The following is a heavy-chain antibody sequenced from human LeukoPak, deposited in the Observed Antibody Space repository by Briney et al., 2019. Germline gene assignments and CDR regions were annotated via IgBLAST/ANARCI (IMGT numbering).Heavy chain of an antibody. Sequence: GGSLRLSCAASGFTFSSYAMHWVRQAPGKGLEYVSAISSNGGSTYYANSVKGRFTISRDNSKNTLYLQMGSLRAEDMAVYYCARGGIVVVPAAPRYGMDVWGQGTTVTVSS. J-gene: IGHJ6*02. CDR2: ISSNGGST. V-gene: IGHV3-64*01. CDR3: ARGGIVVVPAAPRYGMDV. D-gene: IGHD2-2*01. CDR1: GFTFSSYA.